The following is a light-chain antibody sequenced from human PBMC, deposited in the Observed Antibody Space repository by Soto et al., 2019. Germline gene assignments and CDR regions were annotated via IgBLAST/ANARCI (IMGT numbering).Light chain of an antibody. CDR2: VAS. J-gene: IGKJ1*01. CDR3: HESYSTS. Sequence: IQMTQSPSSLSASWRESLTITCRASQYISTYLNWYQKKPGKAPXLLIYVASNLQSGVLSRFSGSGSGTDFTLTISSLQPEDIASYYCHESYSTSFGQGTKVDIK. V-gene: IGKV1-39*01. CDR1: QYISTY.